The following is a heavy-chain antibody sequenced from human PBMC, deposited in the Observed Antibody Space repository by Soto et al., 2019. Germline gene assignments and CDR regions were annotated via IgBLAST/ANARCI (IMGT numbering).Heavy chain of an antibody. J-gene: IGHJ3*02. CDR2: INHSGST. D-gene: IGHD2-15*01. V-gene: IGHV4-34*01. CDR3: ARPRYCSGGSCYIGAFDI. Sequence: SETLSLTCAVYGGSFSGYYWSWIRQPPGKGLEWIGEINHSGSTNYNPSLKSRVTISVDTSKNQFSLKLSSVTAADTAVYYCARPRYCSGGSCYIGAFDIWGQGTMVTVSS. CDR1: GGSFSGYY.